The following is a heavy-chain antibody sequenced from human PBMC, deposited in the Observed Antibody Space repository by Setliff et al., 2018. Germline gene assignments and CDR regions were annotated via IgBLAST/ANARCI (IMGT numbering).Heavy chain of an antibody. CDR2: INPDSGDT. CDR1: GSSFTGHN. J-gene: IGHJ4*02. Sequence: ASVKVSCKVSGSSFTGHNLHWVRQAPGQGLEWMGWINPDSGDTHSPQKFQGRVTMTRDTSISTAYMELSRLRSDDTAVYYCARDLGGIWKTYFDYWGQGTLVTVSS. CDR3: ARDLGGIWKTYFDY. V-gene: IGHV1-2*02. D-gene: IGHD1-1*01.